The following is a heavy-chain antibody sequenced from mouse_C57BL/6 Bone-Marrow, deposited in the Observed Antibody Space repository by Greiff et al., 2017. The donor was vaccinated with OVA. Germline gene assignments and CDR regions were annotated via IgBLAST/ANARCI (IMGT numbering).Heavy chain of an antibody. D-gene: IGHD1-1*01. V-gene: IGHV1-39*01. Sequence: EVKLMESGPELVKPGASVKISCKASGYSFTDYNMNWVKQSNGKSLEWIGVINPNYGTTSYNQKFKGKATLTVDQSSSTAYMQLNSLTSEDSAVYYCARWSTVVAKDWYFDVWGTGTTVTVSS. CDR3: ARWSTVVAKDWYFDV. J-gene: IGHJ1*03. CDR1: GYSFTDYN. CDR2: INPNYGTT.